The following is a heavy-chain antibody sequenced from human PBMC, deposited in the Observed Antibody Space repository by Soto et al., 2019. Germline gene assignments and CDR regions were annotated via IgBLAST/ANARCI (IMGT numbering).Heavy chain of an antibody. CDR1: GGSFSGYY. CDR3: AGLPSGSRKRGARYYYYGMDV. J-gene: IGHJ6*02. Sequence: PSETLSLTCAVYGGSFSGYYWSWIRQPPGKGLEWIGENNLSGSTNYNPSLKSRVTISVDTSKNQFSLKLSSVTAADTAVYYCAGLPSGSRKRGARYYYYGMDVWGQGTTVTVSS. V-gene: IGHV4-34*01. CDR2: NNLSGST. D-gene: IGHD1-26*01.